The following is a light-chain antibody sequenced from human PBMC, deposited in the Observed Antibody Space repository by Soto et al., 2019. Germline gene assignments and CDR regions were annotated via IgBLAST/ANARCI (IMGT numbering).Light chain of an antibody. J-gene: IGKJ5*01. CDR1: HSVSRTY. V-gene: IGKV3-11*01. Sequence: EIVLTQSPGTLSLSPVERATLSCRASHSVSRTYLAWYQQKPGQAPRLLIYDASNRATGIPARFSGSGSGTDFTLTISSLEPEDFAVYYCQQRSNWPSITFGQGTRLEIK. CDR3: QQRSNWPSIT. CDR2: DAS.